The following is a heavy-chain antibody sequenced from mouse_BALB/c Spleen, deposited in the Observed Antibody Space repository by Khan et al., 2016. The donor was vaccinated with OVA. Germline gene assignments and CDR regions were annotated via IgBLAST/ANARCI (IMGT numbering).Heavy chain of an antibody. CDR1: GYSFTSYY. CDR2: IDPFNGGT. J-gene: IGHJ3*01. D-gene: IGHD3-3*01. V-gene: IGHV1S135*01. Sequence: VQLQQSGPELMKPGASVNISCKASGYSFTSYYIHWVKQSHGKSLEWIGYIDPFNGGTDYNQKFKGKATLTGDKSSNTAYLHLSSLTSEDSAVYYCARGTFDYWGQGTLVTVSA. CDR3: ARGTFDY.